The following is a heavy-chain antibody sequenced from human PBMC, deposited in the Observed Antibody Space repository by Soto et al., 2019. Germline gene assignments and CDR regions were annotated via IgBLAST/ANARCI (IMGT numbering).Heavy chain of an antibody. Sequence: ASVKVSCKASGYTFTSYYMHWVRQAPGQGLEWMGIINPSGGSTSYAQKFQGRVTMTRDTSTSTVYMELSSLRSEDTAVYYCARVRRTAKHWLGSPGPQNAFDISGQATIVTVSS. J-gene: IGHJ3*02. CDR3: ARVRRTAKHWLGSPGPQNAFDI. V-gene: IGHV1-46*03. D-gene: IGHD6-19*01. CDR2: INPSGGST. CDR1: GYTFTSYY.